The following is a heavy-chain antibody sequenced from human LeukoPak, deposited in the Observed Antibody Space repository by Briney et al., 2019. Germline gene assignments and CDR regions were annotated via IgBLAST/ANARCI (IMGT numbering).Heavy chain of an antibody. Sequence: ASVKVSCKASGYTFTDYYIHWVRQAPGQGLEWMGWINPNSGGTNYAQKFQGRVTMTRDTSISTVYMELSRLRSDDTAVYYCARDAAMAVAGRLDYWGQGTLVTVSS. CDR3: ARDAAMAVAGRLDY. D-gene: IGHD6-19*01. CDR2: INPNSGGT. CDR1: GYTFTDYY. J-gene: IGHJ4*02. V-gene: IGHV1-2*02.